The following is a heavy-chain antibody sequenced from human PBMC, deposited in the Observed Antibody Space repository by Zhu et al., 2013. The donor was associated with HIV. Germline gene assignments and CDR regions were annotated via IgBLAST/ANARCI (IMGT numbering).Heavy chain of an antibody. CDR2: INPNSGGT. J-gene: IGHJ5*02. CDR1: GYTFTGYY. D-gene: IGHD6-19*01. Sequence: QVQLVQSGAEVKKPGASVKVSCKASGYTFTGYYMHWVRQAPGQGLEWMGWINPNSGGTNYAQKFQGRVTMTRDTSISTAYMELSRLRSDDTAVYYCARDRGXQWLVPGYWFDPVGPGNPGHRLL. CDR3: ARDRGXQWLVPGYWFDP. V-gene: IGHV1-2*02.